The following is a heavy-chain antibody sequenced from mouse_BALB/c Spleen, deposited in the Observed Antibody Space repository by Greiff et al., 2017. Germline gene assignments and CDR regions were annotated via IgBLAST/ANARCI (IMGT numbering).Heavy chain of an antibody. CDR3: TRDGYGNYETWFAY. CDR2: ISSGGSYT. CDR1: GFTFSSYT. D-gene: IGHD2-10*02. Sequence: EVKLMESGGGLVKPGGSLKLSCAASGFTFSSYTMSWVRQTPEKRLEWVATISSGGSYTYYPDSVKGRFTISRDNAKNTLYLQMSSLKSEDTAMYYCTRDGYGNYETWFAYWGQGTLVTVSA. V-gene: IGHV5-6-4*01. J-gene: IGHJ3*01.